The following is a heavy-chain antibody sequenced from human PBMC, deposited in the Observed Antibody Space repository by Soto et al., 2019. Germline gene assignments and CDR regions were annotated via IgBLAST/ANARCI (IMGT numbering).Heavy chain of an antibody. J-gene: IGHJ4*02. CDR3: AGAGAYFDY. V-gene: IGHV3-23*01. CDR2: ISGSGGST. D-gene: IGHD3-10*01. CDR1: GFTFSSNA. Sequence: EVQLLESGGGLAQPGGSLRLSCAASGFTFSSNAMSWVRQAPGKGLEWVSAISGSGGSTYYADSVKGRFIISRDNSKDTLYLQMDSLRADDTAVDYCAGAGAYFDYWGQGTLVTVSS.